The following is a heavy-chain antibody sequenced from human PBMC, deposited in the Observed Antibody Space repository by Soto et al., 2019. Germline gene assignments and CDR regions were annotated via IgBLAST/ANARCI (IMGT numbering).Heavy chain of an antibody. Sequence: SETLSLTCAVSGGSISSSNWWSWVRQPPGKGLEWIGEIYHSGSTNYNPSLKSRVTISVDKSKNQFSLKLSSVTAADTAVYYCARALFGVVTYYYGMDVWGQGTTVTVSS. CDR1: GGSISSSNW. CDR3: ARALFGVVTYYYGMDV. D-gene: IGHD3-3*01. V-gene: IGHV4-4*02. J-gene: IGHJ6*02. CDR2: IYHSGST.